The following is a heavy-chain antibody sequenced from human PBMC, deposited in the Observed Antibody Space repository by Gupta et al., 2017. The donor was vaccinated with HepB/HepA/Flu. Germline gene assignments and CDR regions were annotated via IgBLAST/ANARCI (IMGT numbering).Heavy chain of an antibody. CDR3: ARWAGGYLYYYGFDV. CDR1: GGSIIDSNYY. CDR2: IYYDGIT. V-gene: IGHV4-39*01. Sequence: LQLQESGPGLVKPSETLSLTCSVSGGSIIDSNYYWDWIRQPPGKGLEWIGTIYYDGITYYKSSLKSRVTVSVDTSNNQFSLRLTSVTAADTAVYYCARWAGGYLYYYGFDVWGQGTTVSV. D-gene: IGHD3-16*02. J-gene: IGHJ6*02.